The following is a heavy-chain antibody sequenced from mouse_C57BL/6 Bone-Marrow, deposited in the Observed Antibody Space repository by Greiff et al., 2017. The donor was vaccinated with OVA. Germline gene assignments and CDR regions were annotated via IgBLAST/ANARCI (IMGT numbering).Heavy chain of an antibody. Sequence: EVQLQESGPVLVKPGASVKMSCKASGYTFTDYYMNWVKQSPGKSLEWIGVINPYNGGTSYNQKFKGKATLTVDKSSSTAYMELNSLTSEDSAVYYCAIGGDGLGFDYWGQGTTLTVSS. CDR2: INPYNGGT. CDR1: GYTFTDYY. D-gene: IGHD2-3*01. V-gene: IGHV1-19*01. J-gene: IGHJ2*01. CDR3: AIGGDGLGFDY.